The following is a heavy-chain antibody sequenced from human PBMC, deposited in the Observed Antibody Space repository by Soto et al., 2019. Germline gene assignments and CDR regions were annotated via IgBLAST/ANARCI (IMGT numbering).Heavy chain of an antibody. D-gene: IGHD4-17*01. CDR2: ISYDGSNK. CDR3: AKVDYVPDN. Sequence: PGGSLRLSCAASGFTFSSYGMHWVRQAPGKGLEWVAVISYDGSNKYYADSVKGRFTISRDNSKNTLYLQMNSLRAEDTAVYYCAKVDYVPDNWGQGTLVTVSS. J-gene: IGHJ4*02. CDR1: GFTFSSYG. V-gene: IGHV3-30*18.